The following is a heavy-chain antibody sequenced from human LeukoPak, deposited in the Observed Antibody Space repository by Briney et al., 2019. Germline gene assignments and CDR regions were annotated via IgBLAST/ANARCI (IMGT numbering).Heavy chain of an antibody. CDR2: ISWNGDTI. CDR3: SSTFGSGSYLHS. Sequence: PGGSLRLSCAASGFVFHDYMMHWVRQPPGKGLERVSEISWNGDTIGYADSVKGRFIISRDNARRSLYLQMNSLRPEDTAFYYCSSTFGSGSYLHSWGQGTLVTVSS. V-gene: IGHV3-9*01. J-gene: IGHJ5*02. D-gene: IGHD3-10*01. CDR1: GFVFHDYM.